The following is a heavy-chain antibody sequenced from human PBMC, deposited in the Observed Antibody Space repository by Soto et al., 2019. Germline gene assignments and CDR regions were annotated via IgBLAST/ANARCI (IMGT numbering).Heavy chain of an antibody. Sequence: EVQLLESGGGLVQPGGSLRLSCAAYGFTFSSFAMNWVRQAPGKGLEWVSTISGSGGSTYYADSVNGRFTISRDNSKNTLYLQMNSLRAEDTSGYYCAYNTGIQLWFLPFYYWCQGTLVTFSS. J-gene: IGHJ4*02. CDR3: AYNTGIQLWFLPFYY. CDR2: ISGSGGST. CDR1: GFTFSSFA. D-gene: IGHD5-18*01. V-gene: IGHV3-23*01.